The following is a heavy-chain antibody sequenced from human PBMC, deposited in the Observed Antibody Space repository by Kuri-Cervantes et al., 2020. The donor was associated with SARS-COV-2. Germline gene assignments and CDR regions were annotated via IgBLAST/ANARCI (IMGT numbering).Heavy chain of an antibody. CDR1: GFTFSSYA. D-gene: IGHD4-11*01. Sequence: LSLTCAASGFTFSSYAMSWVRQAPGKGLEWVSAISGSGGSTYYADSVKGRFTISRDNSKSTLYLQMNSLRAEDTAVYYCAKLAGSNYFYYYGMDVWGQGTTVTVSS. CDR2: ISGSGGST. CDR3: AKLAGSNYFYYYGMDV. J-gene: IGHJ6*02. V-gene: IGHV3-23*01.